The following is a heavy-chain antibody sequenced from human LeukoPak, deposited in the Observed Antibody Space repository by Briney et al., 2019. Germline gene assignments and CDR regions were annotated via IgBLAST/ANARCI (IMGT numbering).Heavy chain of an antibody. CDR3: ARGLTGYSSGWYWNY. CDR1: GYTFTGCY. J-gene: IGHJ4*02. CDR2: INPNSGGT. D-gene: IGHD6-19*01. V-gene: IGHV1-2*02. Sequence: GASVKVSCKASGYTFTGCYMHWVRQAPGQGLEWMGWINPNSGGTNYAQKFQGRVTMTRDTSISTAYMELSRLRSDDTAVYYCARGLTGYSSGWYWNYWGQGTLVTVSS.